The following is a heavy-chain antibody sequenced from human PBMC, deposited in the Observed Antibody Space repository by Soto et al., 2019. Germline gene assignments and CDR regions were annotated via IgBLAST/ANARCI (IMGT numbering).Heavy chain of an antibody. D-gene: IGHD4-17*01. CDR1: GLTFSSYW. V-gene: IGHV3-74*01. J-gene: IGHJ4*02. Sequence: GGSLRLSCAASGLTFSSYWMHWVRQAPGKGPVWVSRINSDGSSTSYADSVKGRFTISRDNAKNTLYLQMNSLRAEDTAVYYCALSHTVTTDYWGQGTLVTVS. CDR3: ALSHTVTTDY. CDR2: INSDGSST.